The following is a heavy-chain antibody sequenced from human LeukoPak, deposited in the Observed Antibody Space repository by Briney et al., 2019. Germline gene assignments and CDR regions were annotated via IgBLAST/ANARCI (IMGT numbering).Heavy chain of an antibody. CDR3: AKGQGWEPSYYYYYMEG. V-gene: IGHV3-30*02. Sequence: PGGSLRLSCAASGFTFSSYGMHWVRQAPGKGLEWVAFIRYDGSNKYYADSVKGRFTISRDNSKNTLYLRMNSLRAEDTAVYACAKGQGWEPSYYYYYMEGWGKGTTVTTSS. CDR2: IRYDGSNK. J-gene: IGHJ6*03. D-gene: IGHD1-26*01. CDR1: GFTFSSYG.